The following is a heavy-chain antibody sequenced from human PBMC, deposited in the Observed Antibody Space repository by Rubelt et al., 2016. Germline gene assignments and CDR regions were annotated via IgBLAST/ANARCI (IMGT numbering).Heavy chain of an antibody. V-gene: IGHV4-59*05. CDR3: STDVTAAGTVYYYAMDV. CDR1: DLTFTNAW. D-gene: IGHD6-13*01. CDR2: LYYSGST. Sequence: VQLVESGGGLVKPGGSLRLSCAASDLTFTNAWMNWVRQAPGKGLEWIGSLYYSGSTYYSPSLKSRVTISVDTSKNQLSLNLTCVKAADTAGYYCSTDVTAAGTVYYYAMDVWGRGTTVTVSS. J-gene: IGHJ6*02.